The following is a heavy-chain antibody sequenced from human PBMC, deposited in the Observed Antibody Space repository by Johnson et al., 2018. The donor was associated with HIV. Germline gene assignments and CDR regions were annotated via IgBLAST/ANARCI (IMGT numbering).Heavy chain of an antibody. J-gene: IGHJ3*01. CDR2: ISYDGSDK. CDR3: ARERSGTIACDV. Sequence: QVQLVESGGGLVQPGGSLRLSCAASGFIVSNNYMNWVRQTPGKGLEWVAVISYDGSDKYYADSVKGRFTISRDNSKNTLYLQMNSLGAEDTAVYYCARERSGTIACDVWGQGTMVSVSS. D-gene: IGHD1-7*01. V-gene: IGHV3-30*03. CDR1: GFIVSNNY.